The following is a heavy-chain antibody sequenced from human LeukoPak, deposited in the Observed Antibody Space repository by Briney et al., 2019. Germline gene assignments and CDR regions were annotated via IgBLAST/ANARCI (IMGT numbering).Heavy chain of an antibody. Sequence: GVSLRLSCAASGFTVSINYMSWVRQAPGKGLEWVAIIHRDETTYYADSLKGRFTISRDNAKNSVYLQINSLRAEDTAVYYCARDRNCVAFDIWGQGTMVTVSS. V-gene: IGHV3-66*01. CDR2: IHRDETT. CDR1: GFTVSINY. D-gene: IGHD1-14*01. J-gene: IGHJ3*02. CDR3: ARDRNCVAFDI.